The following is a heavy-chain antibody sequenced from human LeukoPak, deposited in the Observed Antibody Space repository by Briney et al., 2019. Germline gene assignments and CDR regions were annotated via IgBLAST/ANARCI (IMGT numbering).Heavy chain of an antibody. Sequence: PSETLSLTCTVSGGSISSYYWNWIRQPPGKGLEWIGYIYYSGSTTYNPSLKSRVTISVDTSKNQFSLKLSSVTAADTAVYYCARGGWYPESFQHWGQGALVTVSS. J-gene: IGHJ1*01. D-gene: IGHD6-19*01. CDR3: ARGGWYPESFQH. CDR2: IYYSGST. V-gene: IGHV4-59*01. CDR1: GGSISSYY.